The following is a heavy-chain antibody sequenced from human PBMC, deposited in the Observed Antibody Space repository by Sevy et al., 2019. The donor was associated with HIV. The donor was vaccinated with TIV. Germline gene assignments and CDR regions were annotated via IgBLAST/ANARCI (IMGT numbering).Heavy chain of an antibody. Sequence: GGSLRLSCAASGFTFSSYAMHWVRQAPGKGLEWVAVISYGGSNKYYADPVKGRFTISRDNSKNTLYLQMNSLGAEDTAAYYCAGDQYYDSSGSPYFDYWGQGTLVTVSS. CDR1: GFTFSSYA. CDR2: ISYGGSNK. V-gene: IGHV3-30-3*01. J-gene: IGHJ4*02. CDR3: AGDQYYDSSGSPYFDY. D-gene: IGHD3-22*01.